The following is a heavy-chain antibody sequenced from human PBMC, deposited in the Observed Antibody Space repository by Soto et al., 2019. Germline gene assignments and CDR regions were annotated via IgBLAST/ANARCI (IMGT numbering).Heavy chain of an antibody. Sequence: QVQLVQSGAEVKKPGSSVKVSCKASGGTFSSYAISWVRQAPGQGLVWMGGIIPIFGTANYAQKFQGRVTITADKSTSTAYMELSSLRSEDTAVYYCASHDPPNDSTVTPLDYWGQGTLVTVSS. CDR2: IIPIFGTA. CDR3: ASHDPPNDSTVTPLDY. J-gene: IGHJ4*02. CDR1: GGTFSSYA. D-gene: IGHD4-17*01. V-gene: IGHV1-69*06.